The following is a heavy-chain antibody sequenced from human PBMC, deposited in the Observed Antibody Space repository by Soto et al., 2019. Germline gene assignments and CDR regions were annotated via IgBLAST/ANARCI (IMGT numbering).Heavy chain of an antibody. D-gene: IGHD2-15*01. V-gene: IGHV1-18*01. J-gene: IGHJ3*02. Sequence: QVQLVQSGAEVKKPGASVKVSCKASGYTFTSYGIIWVRQAPGQGLEWMGWISAYNGNTNYAQKLQGRVTMTTDTSTSTAYMELRSLRSDDTAVYYCARDWRSDCSGGSCYSPSAFDIWGQGTMVTVSS. CDR3: ARDWRSDCSGGSCYSPSAFDI. CDR2: ISAYNGNT. CDR1: GYTFTSYG.